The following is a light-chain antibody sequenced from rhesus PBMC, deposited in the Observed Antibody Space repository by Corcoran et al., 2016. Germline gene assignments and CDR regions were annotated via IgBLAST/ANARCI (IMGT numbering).Light chain of an antibody. CDR3: QQHNSYPFT. V-gene: IGKV1-33*02. Sequence: DIQMTQSPSSLSASVGDTVTITCQASQGISKYLAWYQQTPGKAPKLLMYDASKLQSGIPSRFSGSGSGIEFTLTISSLQPEDFATYYCQQHNSYPFTFGPGTKLDIK. CDR1: QGISKY. CDR2: DAS. J-gene: IGKJ3*01.